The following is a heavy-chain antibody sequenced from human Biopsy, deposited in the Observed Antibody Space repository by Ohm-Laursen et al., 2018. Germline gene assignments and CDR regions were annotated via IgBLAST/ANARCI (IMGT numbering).Heavy chain of an antibody. CDR3: ARAGQYCSGGGCYSWFDS. CDR1: GFSFSDNC. J-gene: IGHJ5*01. D-gene: IGHD2-15*01. V-gene: IGHV3-72*01. Sequence: SLRLSCTASGFSFSDNCMDWVRQAPGKGLEWVGRIRDKANSYTTDYAASVKGRFTISRDDSKNSLYLQMNSLKTEDTALYYCARAGQYCSGGGCYSWFDSWGQGTLVTVSS. CDR2: IRDKANSYTT.